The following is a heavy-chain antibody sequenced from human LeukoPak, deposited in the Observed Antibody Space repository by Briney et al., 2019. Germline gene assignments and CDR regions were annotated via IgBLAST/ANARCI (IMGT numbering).Heavy chain of an antibody. J-gene: IGHJ5*02. CDR1: GFTFSRSW. CDR2: IKQDGSNK. Sequence: GGSLRLSCAASGFTFSRSWMSWVRQAPGKGLEWVASIKQDGSNKYYADSVKGRFTISRDNSKNTLYLQMNSLRAEDTAVYYCAKGARRVLRYFDWFNWFDPWGQGTLVTVSS. CDR3: AKGARRVLRYFDWFNWFDP. V-gene: IGHV3-7*01. D-gene: IGHD3-9*01.